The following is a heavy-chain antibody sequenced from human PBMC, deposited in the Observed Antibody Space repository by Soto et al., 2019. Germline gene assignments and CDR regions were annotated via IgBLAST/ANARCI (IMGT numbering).Heavy chain of an antibody. J-gene: IGHJ4*02. V-gene: IGHV1-69*01. CDR2: IMPVIGTP. CDR3: ARDLEFRDGNISHLDY. Sequence: QVQLVQSGAEVKKPGSSVKVSCKASGGTFRNHVFNWVRQAPGQGLEWMGGIMPVIGTPNYAQKFQGRVTITADASTSTVFMELRSLRSDDTAVYYCARDLEFRDGNISHLDYWGQGTLVTVSS. CDR1: GGTFRNHV.